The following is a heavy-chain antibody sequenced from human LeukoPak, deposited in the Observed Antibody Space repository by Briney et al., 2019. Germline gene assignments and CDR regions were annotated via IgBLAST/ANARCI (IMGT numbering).Heavy chain of an antibody. CDR1: GGTFSSYA. D-gene: IGHD3-10*01. CDR3: ARHPNPITMVRGQLGNWFDP. J-gene: IGHJ5*02. V-gene: IGHV1-69*01. Sequence: SVKVSCKASGGTFSSYAISWVRQAPGQGLEWVGGIIPIFGTANYAQKFQGRVTITADESPSTAYMELSSLRSEDTAVYYCARHPNPITMVRGQLGNWFDPWGQGTLVTVSS. CDR2: IIPIFGTA.